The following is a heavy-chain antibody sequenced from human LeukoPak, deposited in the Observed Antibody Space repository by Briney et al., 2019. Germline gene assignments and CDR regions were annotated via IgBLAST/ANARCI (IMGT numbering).Heavy chain of an antibody. D-gene: IGHD3-22*01. Sequence: ASVKVSCKASGYTFTSYGISWVRQAPGQGLEWMGWISAYNGNTNYAQKLQGRVTMTTDTSTSTAYMEPRSLRSDDTAVYYCARTITMIVVVIRPDAFDIWGQGTMVTVSS. CDR1: GYTFTSYG. CDR3: ARTITMIVVVIRPDAFDI. V-gene: IGHV1-18*01. J-gene: IGHJ3*02. CDR2: ISAYNGNT.